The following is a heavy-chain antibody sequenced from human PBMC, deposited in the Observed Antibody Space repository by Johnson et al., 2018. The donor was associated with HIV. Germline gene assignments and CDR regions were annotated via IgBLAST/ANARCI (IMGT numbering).Heavy chain of an antibody. CDR2: IRGKPNSYAT. CDR3: TRLGTEWELSSGSDTFDI. J-gene: IGHJ3*02. Sequence: VQLAESGGGVVQPGGSLRLSGEPPDLPFGSYAMHWVGKAPAKGLGWVGGIRGKPNSYATAYPPPLTDGFTTPRDDSQNTAYLQMNSLKTEDTAVYYCTRLGTEWELSSGSDTFDIWGQGTMVTVSS. V-gene: IGHV3-73*01. CDR1: DLPFGSYA. D-gene: IGHD3-16*02.